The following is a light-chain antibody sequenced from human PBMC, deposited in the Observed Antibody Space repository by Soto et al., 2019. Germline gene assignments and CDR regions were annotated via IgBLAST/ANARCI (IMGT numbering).Light chain of an antibody. Sequence: DIQMTQNPSSVSATVGDRGTITCLASQSISVWLSWYQQKPGKAPNLLIYDASNLKSGVPSRFSGGGSGTESTLTISSVQPDDFASYYCQQHKSYPVTFGGGTKVDIK. CDR3: QQHKSYPVT. CDR1: QSISVW. CDR2: DAS. V-gene: IGKV1-5*01. J-gene: IGKJ4*01.